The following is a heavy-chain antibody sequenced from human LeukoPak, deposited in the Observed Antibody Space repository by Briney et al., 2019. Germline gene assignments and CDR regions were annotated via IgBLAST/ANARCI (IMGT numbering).Heavy chain of an antibody. V-gene: IGHV3-66*01. CDR1: GFAFSDSF. J-gene: IGHJ6*02. Sequence: GGSLRLSCSASGFAFSDSFMNWVRQAPGKGLEWVSVIYSGGDTHYAESVKDRFIISRDNSNNMVYLQMDSLRAEDTAVYYCARGHGGGNSAGDYYYYYGMDVWGQGTTVTVSS. CDR3: ARGHGGGNSAGDYYYYYGMDV. D-gene: IGHD4-23*01. CDR2: IYSGGDT.